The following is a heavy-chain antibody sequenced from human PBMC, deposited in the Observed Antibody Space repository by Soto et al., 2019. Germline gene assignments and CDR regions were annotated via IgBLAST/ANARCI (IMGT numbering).Heavy chain of an antibody. J-gene: IGHJ5*02. D-gene: IGHD3-3*01. V-gene: IGHV1-18*01. CDR3: ARERSDFWSRYYPWFDP. Sequence: GASWKVSCKASGYTFTSYGISWVRQAPGQGLEWMGWISAYNGNTNYEQKLQGRVTMTTDTSTSTAYMELRSLRSDDTAAYYCARERSDFWSRYYPWFDPWGQGTLVTVSS. CDR2: ISAYNGNT. CDR1: GYTFTSYG.